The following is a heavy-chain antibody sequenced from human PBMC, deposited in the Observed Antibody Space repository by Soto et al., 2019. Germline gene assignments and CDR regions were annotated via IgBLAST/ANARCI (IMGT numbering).Heavy chain of an antibody. V-gene: IGHV3-30*18. Sequence: GGSLRLSCAASGFTFSSYGMHWVRQAPGKGLEWVAVISYDGSNKYYADSVKGRFTISRDNSKNTLYLQMNSLRAEDTAVYYCAKGEFDYGDYELLDYWGQGTLVTVSS. CDR2: ISYDGSNK. J-gene: IGHJ4*02. CDR3: AKGEFDYGDYELLDY. CDR1: GFTFSSYG. D-gene: IGHD4-17*01.